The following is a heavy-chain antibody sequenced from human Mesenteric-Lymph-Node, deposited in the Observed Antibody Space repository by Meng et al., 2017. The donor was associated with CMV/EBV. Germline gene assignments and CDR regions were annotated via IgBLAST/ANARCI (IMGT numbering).Heavy chain of an antibody. V-gene: IGHV2-5*01. CDR3: AHKCERGGDCYSKNDAFDF. J-gene: IGHJ3*01. CDR2: IYWSDDK. Sequence: SGPTLVKPTQTLTLTCTFSGFSLSPSGVGVGWIRQPPGKALEWLALIYWSDDKRYSPSQKSRLTITKDTSKNQVVLTMANVDPVDTATYYRAHKCERGGDCYSKNDAFDFWGQGTMVTVSS. CDR1: GFSLSPSGVG. D-gene: IGHD2-21*01.